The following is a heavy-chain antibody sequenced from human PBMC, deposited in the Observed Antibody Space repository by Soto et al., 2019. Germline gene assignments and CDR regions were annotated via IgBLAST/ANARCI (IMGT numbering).Heavy chain of an antibody. V-gene: IGHV3-30*18. CDR3: VKDKDKDGPHYFDY. D-gene: IGHD2-8*01. CDR2: ISYEGSNK. J-gene: IGHJ4*02. CDR1: GFTFSTYG. Sequence: QVQLVESGGGVAQPGRSLRLSCAASGFTFSTYGMHWVRQAPGKGLEWVAVISYEGSNKYYADSVKGRFTISRDNSNNTLYLQMNSLRAEDTDVYSCVKDKDKDGPHYFDYWGQGTLVTVSS.